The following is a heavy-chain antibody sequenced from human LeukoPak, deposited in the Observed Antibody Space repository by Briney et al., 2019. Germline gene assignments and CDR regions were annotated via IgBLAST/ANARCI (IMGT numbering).Heavy chain of an antibody. CDR2: FVPSVDVA. CDR1: GGTFPNYV. CDR3: ATLCSGGFCYVDY. Sequence: GASVKVSCKASGGTFPNYVISWVRQAPGQGLEWRGRFVPSVDVANYSPKFRGRVTITADKSTTTVFMELSSLRSEDTAVYYCATLCSGGFCYVDYWGQGILVTVSS. J-gene: IGHJ4*02. D-gene: IGHD2-15*01. V-gene: IGHV1-69*04.